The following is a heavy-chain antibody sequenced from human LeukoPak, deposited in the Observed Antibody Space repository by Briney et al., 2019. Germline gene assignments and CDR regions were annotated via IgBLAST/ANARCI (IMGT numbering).Heavy chain of an antibody. CDR2: IKDSGSA. D-gene: IGHD6-6*01. CDR3: ARGKGYTTSSRHRGIDN. CDR1: GGSFSGYY. V-gene: IGHV4-34*01. J-gene: IGHJ4*02. Sequence: PSETLSLTCAVYGGSFSGYYWSWIRQPPGKGLEWIGEIKDSGSANHNPSLKSRVFISVDTSKNQFSLKLRSVTAADTAVYYCARGKGYTTSSRHRGIDNWGQGTLVTVSS.